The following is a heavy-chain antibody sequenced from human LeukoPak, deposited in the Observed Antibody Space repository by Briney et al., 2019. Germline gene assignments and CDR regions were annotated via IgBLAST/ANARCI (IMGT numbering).Heavy chain of an antibody. CDR2: ISQSART. Sequence: GSLRLSCAASGFSFSSQAMSWVRQPPGKGLEWIGEISQSARTNYNPSLKSRVTMSIDKSRNQFSLRMSSVTAADTAVYYCAGVRLGSSGFSEYFEHWGQGTLVTVSS. CDR3: AGVRLGSSGFSEYFEH. V-gene: IGHV4-4*02. CDR1: GFSFSSQAM. J-gene: IGHJ1*01. D-gene: IGHD3-22*01.